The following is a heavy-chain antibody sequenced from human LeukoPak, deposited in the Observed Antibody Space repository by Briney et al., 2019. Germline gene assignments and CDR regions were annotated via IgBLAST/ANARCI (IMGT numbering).Heavy chain of an antibody. V-gene: IGHV3-30*18. J-gene: IGHJ4*02. CDR3: AKGPLRGTAAAIDY. Sequence: GGSLRLSCAASGFTFNNYGMHWVRQAPGKGLEWVAVISYGGRNKHYPDSVKGRFTISRDISTDTLWLQMDSLRTEDTAVYYCAKGPLRGTAAAIDYWGQGTLVTVSS. D-gene: IGHD2-2*01. CDR1: GFTFNNYG. CDR2: ISYGGRNK.